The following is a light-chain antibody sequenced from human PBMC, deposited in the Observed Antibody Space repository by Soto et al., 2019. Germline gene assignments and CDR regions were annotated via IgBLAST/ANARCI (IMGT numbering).Light chain of an antibody. V-gene: IGKV1-39*01. CDR2: AAS. J-gene: IGKJ2*01. Sequence: DIQMTQSPSSLSASVGDRVTITCRASQSISSYLYWYQQKPGKAPKLLIYAASSLQSGVPSRFSGSGSRTDFTLTISSLQPEDFATYYCQQSYSTPYTFGQGTKLEIK. CDR3: QQSYSTPYT. CDR1: QSISSY.